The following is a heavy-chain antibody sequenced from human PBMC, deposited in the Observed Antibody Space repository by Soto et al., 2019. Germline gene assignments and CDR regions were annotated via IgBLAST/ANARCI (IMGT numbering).Heavy chain of an antibody. CDR1: GYTFSHYG. J-gene: IGHJ6*02. CDR2: ISAYNGNR. CDR3: ARGGQECSDSGCGYIYDGMDV. V-gene: IGHV1-18*01. D-gene: IGHD1-26*01. Sequence: ASVKVSCKASGYTFSHYGIGWVRQAPGQGLEWMGWISAYNGNRHFAEGLRGRITMTTNTTTSTADMELRSLSSDDTAVYYCARGGQECSDSGCGYIYDGMDVWGQGTTVTVSS.